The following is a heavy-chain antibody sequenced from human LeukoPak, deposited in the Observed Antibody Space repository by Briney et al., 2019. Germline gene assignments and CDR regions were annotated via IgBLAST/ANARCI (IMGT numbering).Heavy chain of an antibody. Sequence: ASVKVSCKASGGTFSSYAISWVRQAPGQGLEWMGWINTKNGDTNYVQRFQGRVIMTRDTSISTAYMELSRVISDDTAVYYCARDFYESSSYGGAFDIWGQGTMVTVSS. J-gene: IGHJ3*02. CDR3: ARDFYESSSYGGAFDI. V-gene: IGHV1-2*02. CDR2: INTKNGDT. CDR1: GGTFSSYA. D-gene: IGHD3-22*01.